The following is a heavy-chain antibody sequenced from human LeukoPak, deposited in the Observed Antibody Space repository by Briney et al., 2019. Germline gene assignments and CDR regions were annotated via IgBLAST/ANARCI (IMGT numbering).Heavy chain of an antibody. CDR3: ARSYFDILTGPDAFDI. CDR2: IYHSGST. J-gene: IGHJ3*02. Sequence: SETLSLTCAVSGGSISSGGYSWSWIRQPPGKGLEWMGYIYHSGSTYYNPSLKSRVTISVDRSKNQFSLKLSSVTAADTAVYYCARSYFDILTGPDAFDIWGQGTMVTVSS. D-gene: IGHD3-9*01. CDR1: GGSISSGGYS. V-gene: IGHV4-30-2*01.